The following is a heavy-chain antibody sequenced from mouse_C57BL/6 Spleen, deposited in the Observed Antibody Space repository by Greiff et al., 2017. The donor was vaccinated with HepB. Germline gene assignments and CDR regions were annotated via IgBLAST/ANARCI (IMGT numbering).Heavy chain of an antibody. V-gene: IGHV3-6*01. J-gene: IGHJ3*01. CDR2: ISYDGSN. CDR1: GYSITSGYY. D-gene: IGHD2-5*01. CDR3: ARDDSNRGFAY. Sequence: VQLQQSGPGLVKPSQSLSLTCSVTGYSITSGYYWNWIRQFPGNKLEWMGYISYDGSNNYNPSLKNRISITRDTSKNQFFLKLNSVTTEDTATYYCARDDSNRGFAYWGQGTLVTVSA.